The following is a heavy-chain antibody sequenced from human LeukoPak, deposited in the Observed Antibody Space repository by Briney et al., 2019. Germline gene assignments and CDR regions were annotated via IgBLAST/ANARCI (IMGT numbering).Heavy chain of an antibody. D-gene: IGHD1-26*01. CDR3: ARHGHSGSFRFDY. V-gene: IGHV4-4*09. CDR1: GGSISSYY. CDR2: IYTSGST. J-gene: IGHJ4*02. Sequence: SETLSLTCTVSGGSISSYYWSWIRQPPGKGLEWIGYIYTSGSTNYNPSLKSRVTISVDTSKNQFSLKLSSETAADTAVYYCARHGHSGSFRFDYWGQGTLVTVSS.